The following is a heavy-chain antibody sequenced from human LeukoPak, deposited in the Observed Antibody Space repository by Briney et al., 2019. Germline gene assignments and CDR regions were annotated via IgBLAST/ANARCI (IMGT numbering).Heavy chain of an antibody. CDR2: ITTHNGHT. D-gene: IGHD5-24*01. CDR3: ARVGEMTTPSFDY. CDR1: GYTFTRYY. J-gene: IGHJ4*02. Sequence: ASVKVSCKASGYTFTRYYMHWVRQAPGQGLEWMGWITTHNGHTQYAQNLQGRVTMTTDTSTSTAYMDLRSLRSDDTAVYYCARVGEMTTPSFDYWGQGTLVTVSS. V-gene: IGHV1-18*04.